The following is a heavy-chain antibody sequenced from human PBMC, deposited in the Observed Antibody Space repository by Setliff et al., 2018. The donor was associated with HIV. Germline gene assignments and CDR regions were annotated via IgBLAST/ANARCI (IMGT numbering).Heavy chain of an antibody. CDR2: IYHSGST. Sequence: SETLSLTCAVSGYSISSGYYWGWIRQPPGKGLEWIGSIYHSGSTYYNPSLKSRVTISVDTSKNQFSLKLSSVTAADTAVYYCARLSPQHSGYDSGAFGYWGQGTLVTVSS. D-gene: IGHD5-12*01. V-gene: IGHV4-38-2*01. CDR3: ARLSPQHSGYDSGAFGY. CDR1: GYSISSGYY. J-gene: IGHJ4*02.